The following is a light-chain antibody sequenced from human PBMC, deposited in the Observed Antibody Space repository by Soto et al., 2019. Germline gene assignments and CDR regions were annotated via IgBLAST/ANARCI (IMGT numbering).Light chain of an antibody. CDR3: QQYDSYSLT. CDR2: KAS. V-gene: IGKV1-5*03. J-gene: IGKJ5*01. Sequence: DIQMTQSPSTLSASVGDRVTITCRASQSISSWLAWYQQKSGKAPKLLIYKASSLESGVPSRFSGSGSGTEFTLTISSLQPDDFATYYCQQYDSYSLTFGQGTRLEIK. CDR1: QSISSW.